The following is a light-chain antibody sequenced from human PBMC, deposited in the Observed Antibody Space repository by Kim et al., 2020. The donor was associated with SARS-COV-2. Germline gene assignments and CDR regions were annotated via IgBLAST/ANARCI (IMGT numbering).Light chain of an antibody. V-gene: IGKV3-20*01. CDR2: DAS. Sequence: LSPGERATLSCRASQSVRGSYLGWYQQKPGQAPRLLIYDASSRVTGIPDRFSGSGSGTDFTLSISRLEPEDFAVYYCQQYGTSPWTFGQGTKVEI. J-gene: IGKJ1*01. CDR3: QQYGTSPWT. CDR1: QSVRGSY.